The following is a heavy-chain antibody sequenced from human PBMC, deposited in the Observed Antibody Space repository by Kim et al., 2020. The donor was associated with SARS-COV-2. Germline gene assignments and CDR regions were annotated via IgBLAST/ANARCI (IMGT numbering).Heavy chain of an antibody. CDR3: AGTDLEWLFSHTMDV. CDR2: INPNSGGT. V-gene: IGHV1-2*02. Sequence: ASVKVSCKASGYTFTGYYMHWVRQAPGQGLEWMGWINPNSGGTNYAQKFQGRVTMTRDTSISTAYMELSRLRSDDTAVYYCAGTDLEWLFSHTMDVWGKGTTVTVSS. D-gene: IGHD3-3*01. CDR1: GYTFTGYY. J-gene: IGHJ6*03.